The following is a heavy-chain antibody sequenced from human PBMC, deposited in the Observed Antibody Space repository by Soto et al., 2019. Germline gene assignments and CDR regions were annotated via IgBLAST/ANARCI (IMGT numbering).Heavy chain of an antibody. Sequence: QVQLQESGPGLVKPSETLSLTCTVSGGSVSSGSYSWSWIRQPPGKGLGWIGYIYYSGSTNYNPSLKSRVTISVDTSKNQFSLKLSSVTAADTAVYYCARFSSGYYSDYWGQGTLVTVSS. CDR1: GGSVSSGSYS. J-gene: IGHJ4*02. D-gene: IGHD3-22*01. V-gene: IGHV4-61*01. CDR3: ARFSSGYYSDY. CDR2: IYYSGST.